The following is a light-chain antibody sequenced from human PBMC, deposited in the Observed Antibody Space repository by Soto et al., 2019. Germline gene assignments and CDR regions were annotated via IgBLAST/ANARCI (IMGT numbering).Light chain of an antibody. J-gene: IGKJ1*01. CDR2: AAS. CDR1: QSISSY. V-gene: IGKV1-39*01. Sequence: DNPMTQSPSSLSASVGDRVTITCRASQSISSYLNWYQQKPGKAPKLLIYAASSLQSGVPSRFSGSGSGTDFTLTISSLQPEDFATYYCQQSYSTPLPFGQGTKVDI. CDR3: QQSYSTPLP.